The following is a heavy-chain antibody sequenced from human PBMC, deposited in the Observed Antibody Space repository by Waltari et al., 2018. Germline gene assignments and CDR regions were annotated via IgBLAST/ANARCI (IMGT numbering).Heavy chain of an antibody. CDR2: IYHSGST. J-gene: IGHJ3*02. V-gene: IGHV4-38-2*02. CDR3: ARDGQAVATGDAFDI. D-gene: IGHD6-19*01. Sequence: QVQLQESGPGLVKPSETLSLTCAVYGYSISSGYYWGWIRQPPGKGLEWIGSIYHSGSTYYNPSLKSRVTISVDTSKNQFSLKLSSVTAADTAVYYCARDGQAVATGDAFDIWGQGTMVTVSS. CDR1: GYSISSGYY.